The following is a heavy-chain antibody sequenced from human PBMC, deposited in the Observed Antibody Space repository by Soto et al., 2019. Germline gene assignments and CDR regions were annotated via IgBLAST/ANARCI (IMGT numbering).Heavy chain of an antibody. Sequence: SVKVSWKAFWSTFSKSNIRWGRPAPGQRVERVGRIIPILGIANYAQKFQGRVTITADKSTSTAYMELSSLRSEDTAVYYCARSATRRCSSTSCYIYYYGMDVWGQGTTVTVSS. D-gene: IGHD2-2*01. CDR1: WSTFSKSN. CDR3: ARSATRRCSSTSCYIYYYGMDV. V-gene: IGHV1-69*02. CDR2: IIPILGIA. J-gene: IGHJ6*02.